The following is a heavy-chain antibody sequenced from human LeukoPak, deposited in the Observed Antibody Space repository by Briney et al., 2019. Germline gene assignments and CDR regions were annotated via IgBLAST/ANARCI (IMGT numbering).Heavy chain of an antibody. CDR1: GFTFSSYW. CDR2: INSDGSST. D-gene: IGHD3-16*01. Sequence: GGSLRLSCAASGFTFSSYWMHWVRQAPGKGLVWVSRINSDGSSTGYADSVKGRFTISRDNTKNTLYLQMNSLRAEDTAVYYCARDGGSASRGFDYWGQGTLVTVSS. CDR3: ARDGGSASRGFDY. V-gene: IGHV3-74*01. J-gene: IGHJ4*02.